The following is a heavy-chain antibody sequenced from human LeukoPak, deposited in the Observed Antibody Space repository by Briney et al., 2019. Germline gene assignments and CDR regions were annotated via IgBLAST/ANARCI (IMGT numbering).Heavy chain of an antibody. D-gene: IGHD3-22*01. CDR1: DDSISSYY. CDR2: IYTSGTT. CDR3: ARDQGYYYDTSGYYDAFDI. J-gene: IGHJ3*02. Sequence: SETLSLTCTVSDDSISSYYWSWIRQPAGKGLEWIGRIYTSGTTYYNPSLKGRVTMSVDTSKNQFSLKLSSVTAADTAVYYCARDQGYYYDTSGYYDAFDIWGQGTMVTVSS. V-gene: IGHV4-4*07.